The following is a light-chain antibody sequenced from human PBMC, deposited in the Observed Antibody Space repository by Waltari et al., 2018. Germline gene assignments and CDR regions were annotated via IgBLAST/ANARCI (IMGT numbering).Light chain of an antibody. J-gene: IGLJ2*01. V-gene: IGLV1-40*01. Sequence: QSVLTQPPSVSGAPGQRVTISCTGTNSNIGAGYDVNWYQHLPGTVPRLLIYGNTNRPSGVPDRISGSRSGTSASLAITGLQAEDEADYYCQSYDSSLSVNVVFGGGTKLTVL. CDR2: GNT. CDR3: QSYDSSLSVNVV. CDR1: NSNIGAGYD.